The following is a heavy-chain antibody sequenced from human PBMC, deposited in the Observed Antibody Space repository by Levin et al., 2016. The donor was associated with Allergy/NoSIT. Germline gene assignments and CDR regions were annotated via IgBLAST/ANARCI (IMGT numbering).Heavy chain of an antibody. CDR1: GASLSTYY. D-gene: IGHD6-19*01. J-gene: IGHJ6*03. Sequence: SETLSLTCTVSGASLSTYYWTWIRQSPGKGLEWIGYAYYSGTTNYNPSLKSRVSISFDTSKNQFSLKLDSVTAADTAVYFCARGTFGYRSSYFYYHMDVWGNGTTVTVSS. CDR3: ARGTFGYRSSYFYYHMDV. CDR2: AYYSGTT. V-gene: IGHV4-59*13.